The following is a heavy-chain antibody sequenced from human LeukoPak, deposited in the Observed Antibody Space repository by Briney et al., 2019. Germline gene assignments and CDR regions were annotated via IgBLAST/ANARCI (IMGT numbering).Heavy chain of an antibody. V-gene: IGHV4-59*03. Sequence: SETLSLTCTVSGGSISGSYWSWIRQSPGKGLELIGYIYYNGNTDYNPSLRSRLTMSVDTSKNQFSLKLTSVTAADTALYYCAKGGWSLDIWGQGTMVTVSS. CDR3: AKGGWSLDI. CDR1: GGSISGSY. D-gene: IGHD6-19*01. CDR2: IYYNGNT. J-gene: IGHJ3*02.